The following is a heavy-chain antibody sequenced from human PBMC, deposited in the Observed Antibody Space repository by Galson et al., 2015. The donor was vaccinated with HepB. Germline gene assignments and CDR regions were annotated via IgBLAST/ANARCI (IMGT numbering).Heavy chain of an antibody. CDR1: GFTFSSYG. D-gene: IGHD3-10*01. J-gene: IGHJ4*02. V-gene: IGHV3-30*18. CDR3: AKSGLLWFREPPYYFDY. Sequence: SLRLSCAASGFTFSSYGMHWVRQAPGKGLEWVAVISYDGSNKYYADSVKGRFTISRDNSKNTLYLQMNSLRAEDTAVYYCAKSGLLWFREPPYYFDYWGQGTLVTVSS. CDR2: ISYDGSNK.